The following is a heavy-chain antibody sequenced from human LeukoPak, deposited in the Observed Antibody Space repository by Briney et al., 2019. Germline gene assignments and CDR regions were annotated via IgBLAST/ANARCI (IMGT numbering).Heavy chain of an antibody. Sequence: SVNVSCKASGGTFNSYAISWVRQAPGQGLEWMGGIIPIFGTANYAQKFQGRVTITADKSTSTAYMELSSLRSEDTAVYYCARVLAVAGFDYWGQGTLVTVSS. CDR2: IIPIFGTA. D-gene: IGHD6-19*01. CDR3: ARVLAVAGFDY. J-gene: IGHJ4*02. CDR1: GGTFNSYA. V-gene: IGHV1-69*06.